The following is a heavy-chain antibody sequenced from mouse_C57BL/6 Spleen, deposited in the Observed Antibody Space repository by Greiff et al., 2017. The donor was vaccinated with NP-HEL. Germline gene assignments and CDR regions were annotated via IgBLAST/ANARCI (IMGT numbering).Heavy chain of an antibody. CDR3: ARLIYYYGSQYYFDY. D-gene: IGHD1-1*01. J-gene: IGHJ2*01. CDR2: INPSNGGT. CDR1: GYTFTSYW. Sequence: VQLQQSGTELVKPGASVKLSCKASGYTFTSYWMHWVKQRPGQGLEWIGNINPSNGGTSYNEKFKSKATLTVDKSSSTAYMQLSSLTSEDSAVYYCARLIYYYGSQYYFDYWGQGTTLTVSS. V-gene: IGHV1-53*01.